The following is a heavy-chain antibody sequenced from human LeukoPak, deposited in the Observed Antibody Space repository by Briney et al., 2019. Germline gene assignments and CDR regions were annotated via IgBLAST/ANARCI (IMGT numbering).Heavy chain of an antibody. CDR1: GFTFSTYG. CDR2: ISYDGRNK. CDR3: ARGGSTYDYVWGSFWADY. Sequence: GRSLRLSCAASGFTFSTYGMHWVRQAPGKGPEWVAVISYDGRNKYYADSVKGRFTVSRDNSRNTLYLQLNSLRAEDTAVYYCARGGSTYDYVWGSFWADYWGHGTLVTVSS. V-gene: IGHV3-30*04. D-gene: IGHD3-16*01. J-gene: IGHJ4*01.